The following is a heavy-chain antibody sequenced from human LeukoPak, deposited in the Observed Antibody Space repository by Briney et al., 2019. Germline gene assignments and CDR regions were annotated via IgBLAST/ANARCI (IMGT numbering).Heavy chain of an antibody. CDR3: ARDDGDGYMYYFDY. CDR1: GFTFSSYW. Sequence: GGSLRLSCAASGFTFSSYWMHWVRQVPGKGLVWVSRINSDGSITNYADSVKGRFTISRDNAKNTQHLQMNSLRVEDTALYYCARDDGDGYMYYFDYWGQGTLVTVSS. V-gene: IGHV3-74*01. D-gene: IGHD5-24*01. CDR2: INSDGSIT. J-gene: IGHJ4*02.